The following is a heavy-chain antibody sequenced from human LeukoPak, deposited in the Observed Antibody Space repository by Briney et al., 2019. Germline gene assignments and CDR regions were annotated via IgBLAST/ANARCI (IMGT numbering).Heavy chain of an antibody. D-gene: IGHD3/OR15-3a*01. CDR3: ARDPWTSDY. CDR2: ISSTSSYK. Sequence: GGSLRLSCAASGFTLSSYSMNWVRQAPGKGLEWVPSISSTSSYKYYADSVKGRFTISRDNAKNSLCLQMNSLRADDTAVYYCARDPWTSDYWGQGTLVTVSS. V-gene: IGHV3-21*01. J-gene: IGHJ4*02. CDR1: GFTLSSYS.